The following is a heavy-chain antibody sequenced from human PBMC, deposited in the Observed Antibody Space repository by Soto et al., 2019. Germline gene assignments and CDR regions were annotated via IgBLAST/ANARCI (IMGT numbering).Heavy chain of an antibody. D-gene: IGHD6-19*01. J-gene: IGHJ6*02. V-gene: IGHV1-2*04. CDR2: INPNSGGT. CDR1: GYTFTGYY. Sequence: GASVKVSCKASGYTFTGYYMHWVRQAPGQGLEWMGWINPNSGGTNYAQKFQGWVTMTRDTSISTAYMELSRLRSDDTAVYYCARVDSSGDYYGMDVWGQGTTVTVSS. CDR3: ARVDSSGDYYGMDV.